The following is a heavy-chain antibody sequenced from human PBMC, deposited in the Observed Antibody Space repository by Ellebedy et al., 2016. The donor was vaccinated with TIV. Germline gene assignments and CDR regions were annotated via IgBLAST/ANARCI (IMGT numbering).Heavy chain of an antibody. CDR3: ARDSSSSGWYPHNWFDP. V-gene: IGHV3-30-3*01. CDR2: ISYDGSNK. CDR1: GFTFSSYW. D-gene: IGHD6-19*01. Sequence: GESLKISXAASGFTFSSYWMSWVRQAPGKGLEWVAVISYDGSNKYYADSVKGRFTISRDNSKNTLYLQMNSLRAEDTAVYYCARDSSSSGWYPHNWFDPWGQGTLVTVSS. J-gene: IGHJ5*02.